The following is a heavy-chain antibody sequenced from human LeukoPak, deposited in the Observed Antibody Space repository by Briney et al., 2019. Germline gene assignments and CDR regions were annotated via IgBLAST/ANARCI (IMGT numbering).Heavy chain of an antibody. CDR1: GGSFSGYY. CDR3: ARGARYYYDSSGYSLNFDY. Sequence: PSETLSLTCAVYGGSFSGYYWSWIRQPPGKGLEWIGEINHSGSTNYNPSLKSRVTISVDTSKNQFSLKLSSATAADTAVYYCARGARYYYDSSGYSLNFDYWGQGTLVTVSS. V-gene: IGHV4-34*01. J-gene: IGHJ4*02. CDR2: INHSGST. D-gene: IGHD3-22*01.